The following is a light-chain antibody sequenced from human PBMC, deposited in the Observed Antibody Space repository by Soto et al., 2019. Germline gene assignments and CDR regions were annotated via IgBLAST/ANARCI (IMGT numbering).Light chain of an antibody. CDR2: AAS. CDR3: QQLNSYPDT. V-gene: IGKV1-9*01. Sequence: DIQLTQSPSFLSASVGDRVTITCRASQGISSYLAGYQQRPGKAPELLIYAASTLQGGVPSRFSGSGSVTEFTLTISSLQPEDFATYYCQQLNSYPDTFGGGTKVEIK. J-gene: IGKJ4*01. CDR1: QGISSY.